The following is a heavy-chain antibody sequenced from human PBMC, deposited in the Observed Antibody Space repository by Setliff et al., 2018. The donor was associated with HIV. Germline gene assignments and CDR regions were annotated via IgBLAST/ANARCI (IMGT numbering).Heavy chain of an antibody. V-gene: IGHV1-46*01. CDR1: GYTFTSYF. J-gene: IGHJ3*01. Sequence: ASVKVSCKASGYTFTSYFIQWVRQAPGQGLEWMGIIYPSGGSTTYAPKFQGRVTMTRDTSTSTVYMDLSGLRSDDTAAYYCARVKGLRVRNWNDRPNASDLWGQGTMVTVSS. CDR3: ARVKGLRVRNWNDRPNASDL. D-gene: IGHD1-1*01. CDR2: IYPSGGST.